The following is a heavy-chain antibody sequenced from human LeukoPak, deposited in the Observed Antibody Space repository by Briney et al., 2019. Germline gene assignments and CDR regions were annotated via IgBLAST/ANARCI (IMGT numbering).Heavy chain of an antibody. J-gene: IGHJ4*02. CDR2: INHSGST. V-gene: IGHV4-34*01. Sequence: SETLSLTCAVYGGSFSGYYWSWIRQPPGKGLEWIGGINHSGSTNYNPPLKSRVTISVDTSKNQFSLKLSSVTAADTAVYYCAREGRCNNFDYWGQGTLVTVSS. CDR3: AREGRCNNFDY. D-gene: IGHD4-17*01. CDR1: GGSFSGYY.